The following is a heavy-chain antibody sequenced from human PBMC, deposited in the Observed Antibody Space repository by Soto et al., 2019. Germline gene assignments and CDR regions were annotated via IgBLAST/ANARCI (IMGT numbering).Heavy chain of an antibody. CDR3: ASRFSTVTTRLYYYYGMDV. CDR1: GGSISSSNW. J-gene: IGHJ6*04. CDR2: IYHSGST. V-gene: IGHV4-4*02. Sequence: PSETLSLTCVVSGGSISSSNWWSWVRQPPGKGLEWIGEIYHSGSTNYSPSLKSRVKISVDKSKNQFSLKLSSVTAADTAVYYCASRFSTVTTRLYYYYGMDVRGKGTTVTVSS. D-gene: IGHD4-17*01.